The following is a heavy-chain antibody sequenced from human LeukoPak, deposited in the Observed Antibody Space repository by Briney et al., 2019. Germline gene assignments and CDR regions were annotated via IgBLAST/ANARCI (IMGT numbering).Heavy chain of an antibody. D-gene: IGHD6-6*01. CDR3: ARVRETIAARPPDY. CDR1: SYTFTSYG. J-gene: IGHJ4*02. V-gene: IGHV1-18*01. Sequence: GASVKVSCKASSYTFTSYGISWVRQAPGQGLEWMGWISAYNGNTNYAQKLQGRVTMTTDTSTSTAYMELRSLRSDDTAVYYCARVRETIAARPPDYWGQGTLVTVSS. CDR2: ISAYNGNT.